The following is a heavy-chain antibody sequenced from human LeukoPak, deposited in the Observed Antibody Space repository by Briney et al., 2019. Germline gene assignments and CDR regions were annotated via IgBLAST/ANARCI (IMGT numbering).Heavy chain of an antibody. J-gene: IGHJ4*02. CDR2: INQDSSER. V-gene: IGHV3-7*01. CDR1: GITNYW. D-gene: IGHD3-16*01. CDR3: ATDLNWVAY. Sequence: GESLRLSCAGSGITNYWMTWVRPAPGQGLESVANINQDSSERYYLDSVKGRFTISRDNTKSSLFLQMNSLRVEDTGIYYCATDLNWVAYWGQGARVTVSS.